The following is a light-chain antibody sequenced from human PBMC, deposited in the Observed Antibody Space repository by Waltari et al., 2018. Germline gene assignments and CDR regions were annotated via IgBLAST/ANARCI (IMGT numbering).Light chain of an antibody. J-gene: IGLJ2*01. CDR2: DNH. CDR3: ATWDSGLSAGV. Sequence: QSVLTQPPSVSAAPGQKVTISCSGSSSNIGSNYVSWYQHLPDTAPKLLIYDNHTRPPGSPDRFSGSKSGTSATLGITGLQTGDEADYYCATWDSGLSAGVFGGGTKLTVL. V-gene: IGLV1-51*01. CDR1: SSNIGSNY.